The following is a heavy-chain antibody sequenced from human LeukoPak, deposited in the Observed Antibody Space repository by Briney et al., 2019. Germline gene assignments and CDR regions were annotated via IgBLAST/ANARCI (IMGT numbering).Heavy chain of an antibody. CDR2: ISGSGGST. Sequence: GGSLRLSCAASGFTFSSYAMSWVRQAPGKGLEWVSAISGSGGSTYYADSVKGRFTISRDNSKNTLYLQMNSLRAEDTAVYYCAIQKADLITMIRGVIAYWGQGTLVTVSS. V-gene: IGHV3-23*01. CDR3: AIQKADLITMIRGVIAY. J-gene: IGHJ4*02. CDR1: GFTFSSYA. D-gene: IGHD3-10*01.